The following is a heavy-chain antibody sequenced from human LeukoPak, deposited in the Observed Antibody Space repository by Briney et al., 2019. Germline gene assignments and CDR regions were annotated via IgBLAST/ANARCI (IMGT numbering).Heavy chain of an antibody. CDR3: ARGGVDYYGSGTYYLMYYFDY. J-gene: IGHJ4*02. CDR1: GFTFRSYS. CDR2: ISTSRSYI. D-gene: IGHD3-10*01. V-gene: IGHV3-21*01. Sequence: GGSLRLSCAASGFTFRSYSMNWVRQAPGKGLEWVSSISTSRSYIYYADSVKGRFTISRDNAKNSLYLQMNSLRAEDTAVYFCARGGVDYYGSGTYYLMYYFDYWGQGALVTVSS.